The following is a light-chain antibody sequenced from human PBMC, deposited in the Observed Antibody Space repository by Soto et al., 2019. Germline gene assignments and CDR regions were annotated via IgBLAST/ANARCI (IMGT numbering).Light chain of an antibody. CDR1: SSDIGDYKY. V-gene: IGLV2-14*01. Sequence: QSVLTQPASVSGSPGQSVSISCSGTSSDIGDYKYVSWYQQHPGKAPKLVISEVNNRPLGVSNRFSGSKSGNTASLTISALQAEDEADYYCSSYKTSITVFGGGTKVTVL. CDR2: EVN. CDR3: SSYKTSITV. J-gene: IGLJ3*02.